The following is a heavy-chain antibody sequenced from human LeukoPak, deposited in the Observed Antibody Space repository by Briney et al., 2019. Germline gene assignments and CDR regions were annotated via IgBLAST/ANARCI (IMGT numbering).Heavy chain of an antibody. CDR1: GFTFNSYA. V-gene: IGHV3-53*04. CDR2: IYSGGST. Sequence: GGSLRLSCAASGFTFNSYAMSWVRQAPGKGLEWVSVIYSGGSTYYADSVKGRFTISRHNSKNTLYLQMNSLRAEDTAVYYCASRTTGTTAGAFDIWGQGTMVTVSS. CDR3: ASRTTGTTAGAFDI. J-gene: IGHJ3*02. D-gene: IGHD1-1*01.